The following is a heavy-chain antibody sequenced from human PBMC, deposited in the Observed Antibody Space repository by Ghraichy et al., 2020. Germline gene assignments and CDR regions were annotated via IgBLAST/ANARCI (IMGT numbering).Heavy chain of an antibody. CDR1: DGSFSGYY. V-gene: IGHV4-34*01. CDR3: ARPRGKLFDYGMDV. CDR2: INHSGST. D-gene: IGHD4-23*01. Sequence: SQTLSLTCAVDDGSFSGYYWSWIRQPPGKGLEWIGEINHSGSTNYNPSLKSRVTISVDTSKNQFSLKLSSVTAADTAVYYCARPRGKLFDYGMDVWGQGTTVTVSS. J-gene: IGHJ6*02.